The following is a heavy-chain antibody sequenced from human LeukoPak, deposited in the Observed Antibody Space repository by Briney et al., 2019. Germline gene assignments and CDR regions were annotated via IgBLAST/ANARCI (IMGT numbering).Heavy chain of an antibody. CDR2: IIGASYTT. CDR1: GFPFSTYA. J-gene: IGHJ4*02. V-gene: IGHV3-23*01. D-gene: IGHD2-21*02. CDR3: AVYCSGGCYSGLV. Sequence: GGSLRLSCADSGFPFSTYAMTWVRQTPGKGLEWVSTIIGASYTTSYVDSVKGRFTISRDNSKNTLYLQMNALRAEDTAVYYCAVYCSGGCYSGLVWGQGTLVTVSS.